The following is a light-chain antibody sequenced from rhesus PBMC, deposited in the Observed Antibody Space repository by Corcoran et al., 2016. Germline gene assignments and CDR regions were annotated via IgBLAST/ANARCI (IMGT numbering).Light chain of an antibody. CDR1: ENVNNY. CDR3: QQHNSYPLT. V-gene: IGKV1-74*01. Sequence: DIQMTQSPSSLSASVGDRVTITCRASENVNNYLNWYQQKPGKAPKLLIYRASTLQSGVPSTFSGSGSGTEYTCTIGSLQSEDVATYYCQQHNSYPLTFGGGTKVELK. CDR2: RAS. J-gene: IGKJ4*01.